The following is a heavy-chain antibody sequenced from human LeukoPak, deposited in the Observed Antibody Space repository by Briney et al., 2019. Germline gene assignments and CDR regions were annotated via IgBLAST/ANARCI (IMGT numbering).Heavy chain of an antibody. CDR1: GYTFTSYG. CDR2: ISAYNGNT. J-gene: IGHJ4*02. Sequence: GASVKVSCKASGYTFTSYGISWVRQAPGQGLEWMGWISAYNGNTNYAQKLQGRVTITADESTSTAYMELSSLRSEDTAVYYCARGTVTTYYFDYWGQGTLVTVSS. D-gene: IGHD4-17*01. CDR3: ARGTVTTYYFDY. V-gene: IGHV1-18*01.